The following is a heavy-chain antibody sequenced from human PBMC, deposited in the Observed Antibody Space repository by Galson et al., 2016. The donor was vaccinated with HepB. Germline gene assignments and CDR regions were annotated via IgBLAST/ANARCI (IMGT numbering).Heavy chain of an antibody. Sequence: SLRLSCAASGLPFSDSYMSWIRQAPGKGLEWISYISNTGNTIYYADSVKGRFTISRDNAKNSVYLQMNTLRGEDTAVYYCATQLALIILPGTFDSWGQGTLVTVSS. CDR3: ATQLALIILPGTFDS. V-gene: IGHV3-11*01. D-gene: IGHD2/OR15-2a*01. CDR2: ISNTGNTI. J-gene: IGHJ4*02. CDR1: GLPFSDSY.